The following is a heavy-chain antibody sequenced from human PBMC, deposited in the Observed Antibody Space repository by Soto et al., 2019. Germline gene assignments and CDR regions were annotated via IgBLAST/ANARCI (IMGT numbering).Heavy chain of an antibody. CDR1: GFTFSNYG. V-gene: IGHV3-33*01. Sequence: GGSLILSCAASGFTFSNYGMHWVRQAPGKGLEWVAVIWSDGSNKYYADSVKGRFTISRDNSKNTLYLQMNSLRAEDTAVYYCARRGSGTYAFDYWGQGTLVTVSS. J-gene: IGHJ4*02. CDR2: IWSDGSNK. D-gene: IGHD3-10*01. CDR3: ARRGSGTYAFDY.